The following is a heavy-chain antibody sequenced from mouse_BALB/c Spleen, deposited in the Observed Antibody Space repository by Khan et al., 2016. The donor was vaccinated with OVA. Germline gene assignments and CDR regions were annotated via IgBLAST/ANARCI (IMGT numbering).Heavy chain of an antibody. Sequence: QVQLKQSGAELVKAGASVKMSCKASGYTFTSYWMHWVKQRLGQGLEWFAETNPTNGRTYYNEKFKSKATRTVDKSTSKASILLSGPTFEDSAVYYCARIKKLVATYFDYWGQGTTLTVSS. D-gene: IGHD1-1*01. CDR1: GYTFTSYW. V-gene: IGHV1S81*02. CDR2: TNPTNGRT. J-gene: IGHJ2*01. CDR3: ARIKKLVATYFDY.